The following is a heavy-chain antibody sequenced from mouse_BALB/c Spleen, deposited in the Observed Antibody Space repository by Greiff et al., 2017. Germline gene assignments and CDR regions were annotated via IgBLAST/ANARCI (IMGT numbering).Heavy chain of an antibody. CDR3: ARGYRYDEGFAY. CDR1: GFTFSSYA. V-gene: IGHV5-6-5*01. CDR2: ISSGGST. J-gene: IGHJ3*01. D-gene: IGHD2-14*01. Sequence: DVMLVESGGGLVKPGGSLKLSCAASGFTFSSYAMSWVRQTPEKRLEWVASISSGGSTYYPDSVKGRFTISRDNARNILYLQMSSLRSEDTAMYYCARGYRYDEGFAYWGQGTLVTVSA.